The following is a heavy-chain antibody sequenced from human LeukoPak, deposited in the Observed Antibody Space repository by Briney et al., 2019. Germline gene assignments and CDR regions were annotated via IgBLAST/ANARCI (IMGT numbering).Heavy chain of an antibody. J-gene: IGHJ3*02. CDR1: SGSISGSSYY. V-gene: IGHV4-39*07. CDR3: ARCHNSYYYDSSGYCDAFDI. D-gene: IGHD3-22*01. CDR2: TYYTGNT. Sequence: SETLSLTCTVSSGSISGSSYYWGWVRQSPGKGLEWIGNTYYTGNTYYNPSLKNRVTILVDTSKNQFSLNLSSVTAADTAVYYCARCHNSYYYDSSGYCDAFDIWGQGTMVTVSS.